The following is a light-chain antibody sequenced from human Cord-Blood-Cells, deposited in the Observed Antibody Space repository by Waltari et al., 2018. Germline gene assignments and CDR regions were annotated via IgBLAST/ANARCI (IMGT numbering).Light chain of an antibody. CDR1: SSNIGSTY. CDR3: AAWDDSLSAVV. V-gene: IGLV1-47*01. Sequence: QSVLTQPPSASGTPGQRVTISCSGSSSNIGSTYDSWYQTLPGTAPKLLNYRNNQRPSGVPDRFSGSKSGTSASLAISGLRSEDEADYYCAAWDDSLSAVVFGGGTKLTVL. CDR2: RNN. J-gene: IGLJ2*01.